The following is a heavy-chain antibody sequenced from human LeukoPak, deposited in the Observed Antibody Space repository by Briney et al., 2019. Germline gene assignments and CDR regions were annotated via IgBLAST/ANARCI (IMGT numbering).Heavy chain of an antibody. CDR3: ARWRSRSPGFDP. J-gene: IGHJ5*02. D-gene: IGHD5-12*01. CDR2: INHSGST. V-gene: IGHV4-34*01. Sequence: KPSETLSLTCAVYGGSFSGYYWSWIRQPPGKGLEWIGEINHSGSTNYNPSLKSRVTISVDTSKNQFSLKLSSVTAADTAVYYCARWRSRSPGFDPWGQGTLVTVSS. CDR1: GGSFSGYY.